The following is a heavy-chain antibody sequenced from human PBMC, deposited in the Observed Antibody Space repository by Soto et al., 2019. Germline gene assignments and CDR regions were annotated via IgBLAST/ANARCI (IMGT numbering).Heavy chain of an antibody. D-gene: IGHD3-16*01. J-gene: IGHJ4*02. Sequence: QVQLVQSGAEVKKPGASVKVSCKASGYTFTSYAMHWVRQAPGQRLEWMGWINAGNGNTKYSQKFQGRVTIARDTSARTTCMELGRLRSEDTAVYFCARGPVGDGYVFDYWGQGTLVTASS. CDR3: ARGPVGDGYVFDY. V-gene: IGHV1-3*01. CDR1: GYTFTSYA. CDR2: INAGNGNT.